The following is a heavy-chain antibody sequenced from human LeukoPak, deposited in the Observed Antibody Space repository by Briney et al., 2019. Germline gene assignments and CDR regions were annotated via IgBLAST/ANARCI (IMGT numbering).Heavy chain of an antibody. D-gene: IGHD2-2*01. V-gene: IGHV4-4*09. J-gene: IGHJ3*02. Sequence: SETLSLTCTVSGSISGYYWSWIRQPPGKGLEWIGYIYTSGSTNYNPSLESRVTISVDTSKNQFSLGLSSVTAADSAVYYCARQKCTSTSCLTKNAFDIWGQGTMVTVSS. CDR2: IYTSGST. CDR1: GSISGYY. CDR3: ARQKCTSTSCLTKNAFDI.